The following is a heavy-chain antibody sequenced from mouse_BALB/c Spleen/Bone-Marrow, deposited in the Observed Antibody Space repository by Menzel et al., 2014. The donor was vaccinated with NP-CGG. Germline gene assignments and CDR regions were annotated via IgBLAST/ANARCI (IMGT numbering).Heavy chain of an antibody. J-gene: IGHJ4*01. CDR3: ARDDGYYIRNAMDY. CDR2: ISSGTSTI. Sequence: EVQGVESGGGLVQPGGSRKLSCAASGFTFGSFGMHWVRQAPERGLEWVAYISSGTSTIYYADTVKGRFTISRDNPKNTLFLQMTSLRSEDTAIYYCARDDGYYIRNAMDYWGQGTSVTVSS. CDR1: GFTFGSFG. V-gene: IGHV5-17*02. D-gene: IGHD2-3*01.